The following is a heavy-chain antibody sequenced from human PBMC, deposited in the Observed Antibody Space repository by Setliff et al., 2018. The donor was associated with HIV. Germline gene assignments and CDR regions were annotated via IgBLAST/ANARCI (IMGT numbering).Heavy chain of an antibody. CDR2: IYYSGST. V-gene: IGHV4-59*11. CDR3: ARVDYNFWSGYNFVFDY. J-gene: IGHJ4*02. CDR1: GGSISSHY. D-gene: IGHD3-3*01. Sequence: SETLSLTCTVSGGSISSHYWSWIRQPPGKGLEWIGSIYYSGSTNYNPSLKSRVTISVDTSKNQFSLKLSSVTAADTAVYYCARVDYNFWSGYNFVFDYWGQGTLVT.